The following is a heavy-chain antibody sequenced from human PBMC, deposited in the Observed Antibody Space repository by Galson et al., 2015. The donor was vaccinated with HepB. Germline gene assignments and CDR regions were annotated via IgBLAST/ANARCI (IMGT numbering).Heavy chain of an antibody. CDR2: IIPIFGIA. CDR1: GGTFSSYA. Sequence: SVKVSCKASGGTFSSYAISWVRQAPGQGLEWMGGIIPIFGIANYAQKFQGRVTITADKSTSTAYMELSSLRSEDTAVYYCARGDCSSTSCSSYYFDYWGQGTLVTVSS. J-gene: IGHJ4*02. V-gene: IGHV1-69*10. D-gene: IGHD2-2*01. CDR3: ARGDCSSTSCSSYYFDY.